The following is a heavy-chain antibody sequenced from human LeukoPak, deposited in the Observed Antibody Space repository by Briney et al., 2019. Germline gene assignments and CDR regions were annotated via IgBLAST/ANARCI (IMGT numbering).Heavy chain of an antibody. CDR3: AREQNDYESSIYYLDIFDY. CDR1: GYTFTSYY. J-gene: IGHJ4*02. CDR2: INPSGGST. Sequence: ASVKVSCKASGYTFTSYYMHWVRQAPGQGLEWMGIINPSGGSTSYAQKFQGRVTMTRDTSTSTVYMELSSLRSEDTAVYYCAREQNDYESSIYYLDIFDYWGQGTLVTVSS. D-gene: IGHD3-22*01. V-gene: IGHV1-46*01.